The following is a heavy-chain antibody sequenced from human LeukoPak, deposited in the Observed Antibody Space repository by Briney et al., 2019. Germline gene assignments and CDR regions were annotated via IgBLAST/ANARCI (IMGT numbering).Heavy chain of an antibody. Sequence: ASETLSLTCAVYGGSFSGYYWSWIRQPPGKGLEWIGEINHSGSTNYNPSLKSRVTISVDTSKNQFSLKLSSATAADTAVYYCARDTYDAFDIWGQGTMVTVSS. D-gene: IGHD2-2*02. V-gene: IGHV4-34*01. CDR3: ARDTYDAFDI. CDR1: GGSFSGYY. CDR2: INHSGST. J-gene: IGHJ3*02.